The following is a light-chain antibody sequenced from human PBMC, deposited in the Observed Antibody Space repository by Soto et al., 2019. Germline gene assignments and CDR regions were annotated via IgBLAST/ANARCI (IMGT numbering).Light chain of an antibody. CDR2: GAS. Sequence: EIVLTQSPGTLSLSPGERATLSCRARQSVSSSYLAWYQQKPGQAPRLLIYGASSRATGIPDRFSGSVSGTDFTLTISRLEPEDFAVYYRQQYGSSPPYTFGQGTKLEIK. CDR3: QQYGSSPPYT. J-gene: IGKJ2*01. V-gene: IGKV3-20*01. CDR1: QSVSSSY.